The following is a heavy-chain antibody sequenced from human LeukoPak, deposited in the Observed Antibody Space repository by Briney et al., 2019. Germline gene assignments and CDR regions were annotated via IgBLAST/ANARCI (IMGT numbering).Heavy chain of an antibody. V-gene: IGHV6-1*01. CDR1: GDSVSSNNAA. CDR2: TYYRSKRSS. J-gene: IGHJ4*02. D-gene: IGHD5-18*01. CDR3: VREYTYGRFDY. Sequence: SQTLSLTCAISGDSVSSNNAAWNWFRQSPSRGLEWLGRTYYRSKRSSDYAVSVKSRITINPDTSKNQFSLQLNSVTPEDTAVYYCVREYTYGRFDYWGQGTLVTVSS.